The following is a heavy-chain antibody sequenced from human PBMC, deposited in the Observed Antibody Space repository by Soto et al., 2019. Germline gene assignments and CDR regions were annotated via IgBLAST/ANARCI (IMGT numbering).Heavy chain of an antibody. D-gene: IGHD3-10*01. CDR1: GYTFTSYV. CDR2: ISPYNDNT. Sequence: GASVKVSCKASGYTFTSYVISWVRQAPGQGLEWMGWISPYNDNTKYAQTLQGRVTLTTDTSTRTAYMELRTLRSDDTAVYYCAREGYYSGSGSFSPPRYYGMDVWGQGTTVTVSS. J-gene: IGHJ6*02. CDR3: AREGYYSGSGSFSPPRYYGMDV. V-gene: IGHV1-18*01.